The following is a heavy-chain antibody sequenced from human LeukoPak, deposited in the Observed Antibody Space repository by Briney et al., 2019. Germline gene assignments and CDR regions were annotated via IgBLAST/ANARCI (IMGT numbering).Heavy chain of an antibody. J-gene: IGHJ6*03. CDR3: AKGRGWEASYYYYYMDV. CDR2: IKQDGSEK. Sequence: GRSLRLSCAASGFTFSSYWMSWVRQAPGKGLEWVANIKQDGSEKYYVDSVKGRFTISRDNSKNTLYLQMNSLRAEDTAVYYCAKGRGWEASYYYYYMDVWGKGTTVTISS. V-gene: IGHV3-7*01. D-gene: IGHD1-26*01. CDR1: GFTFSSYW.